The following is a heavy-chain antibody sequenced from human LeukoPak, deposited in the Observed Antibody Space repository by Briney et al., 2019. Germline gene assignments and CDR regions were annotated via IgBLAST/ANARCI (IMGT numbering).Heavy chain of an antibody. Sequence: SVKVSCKTSGGTFSSSAITWVRPAPGQGLEWMGSIIPVLNITTYAQKFQGRVTITADTSTSTVYMELSSLRSEETAVYYCARDQGLTAPPPYGLDVWGQGTTVIVSS. CDR1: GGTFSSSA. D-gene: IGHD5-18*01. J-gene: IGHJ6*02. CDR2: IIPVLNIT. CDR3: ARDQGLTAPPPYGLDV. V-gene: IGHV1-69*04.